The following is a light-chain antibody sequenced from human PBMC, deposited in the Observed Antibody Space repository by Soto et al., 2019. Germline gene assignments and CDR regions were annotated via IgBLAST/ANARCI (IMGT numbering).Light chain of an antibody. CDR3: SSFAGSNRVV. CDR1: SSDVGGYNY. J-gene: IGLJ2*01. CDR2: EVN. V-gene: IGLV2-8*01. Sequence: QSALTQTPSASGSPGQSVTISCTGTSSDVGGYNYVSWYQQHPGKPPKLIIYEVNERPSGVPDRFSGSKSGNTASLTVSGLQTEDEADYYCSSFAGSNRVVFGGGTKLTVL.